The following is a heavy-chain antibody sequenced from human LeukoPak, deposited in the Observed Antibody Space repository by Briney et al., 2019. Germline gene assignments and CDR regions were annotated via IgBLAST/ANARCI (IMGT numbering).Heavy chain of an antibody. D-gene: IGHD3-9*01. V-gene: IGHV2-5*02. CDR2: SYWGDDK. CDR3: AHRTSYGILTTYSPYFDY. Sequence: SGPTLVNLTQTLTLTCTFSGFSLSTSGVGVGWIRQRPGKALEWLVLSYWGDDKRYSPSRKSRLTITKATSKNQVVLTMTNIDPVDTATYYCAHRTSYGILTTYSPYFDYWGQGTLVTVSS. CDR1: GFSLSTSGVG. J-gene: IGHJ4*02.